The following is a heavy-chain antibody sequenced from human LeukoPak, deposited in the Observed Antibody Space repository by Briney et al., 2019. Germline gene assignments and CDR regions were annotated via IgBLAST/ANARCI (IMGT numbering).Heavy chain of an antibody. CDR2: IYHNEST. J-gene: IGHJ3*02. CDR3: ARLYWGLGAFDI. CDR1: GYSITTGYH. V-gene: IGHV4-38-2*01. D-gene: IGHD3-16*01. Sequence: SETLSLTCAVSGYSITTGYHWAWIRQTPGKGLEWFGSIYHNESTYYNPSLRSRVTMSVDTSKNHFSLKLSSVTAADTAVYYCARLYWGLGAFDIWGQGTMVTVSS.